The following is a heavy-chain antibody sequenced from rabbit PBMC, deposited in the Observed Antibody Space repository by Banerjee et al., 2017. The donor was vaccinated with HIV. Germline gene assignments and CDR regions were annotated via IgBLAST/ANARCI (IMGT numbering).Heavy chain of an antibody. CDR2: IDVGSSGAT. D-gene: IGHD4-1*01. V-gene: IGHV1S45*01. CDR1: GFSFSNKYV. CDR3: ARDLAGVIGWNFGL. J-gene: IGHJ4*01. Sequence: QEQLEESGGDLVKPEGSLTLTCTASGFSFSNKYVMCWVRQAPGKGPEWIACIDVGSSGATYYASWVNGRFTISRSTSLNTVDLKMTSLTAADTATYFCARDLAGVIGWNFGLWGQGTLVTVS.